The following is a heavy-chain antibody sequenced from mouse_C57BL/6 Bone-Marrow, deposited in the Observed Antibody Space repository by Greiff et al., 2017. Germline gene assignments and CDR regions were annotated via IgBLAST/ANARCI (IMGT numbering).Heavy chain of an antibody. Sequence: KLVESGEGLVKPGGSLKLSCAASGFTFSSYAMSWVRQTPEKRLEWVAYISSGGDYIYYADTVKGRFTISRDNARNTLYLQMSSLKSEDTAMYYCTRDYSNYEREMDYWGQGTSVTVSS. CDR3: TRDYSNYEREMDY. J-gene: IGHJ4*01. D-gene: IGHD2-5*01. CDR1: GFTFSSYA. CDR2: ISSGGDYI. V-gene: IGHV5-9-1*02.